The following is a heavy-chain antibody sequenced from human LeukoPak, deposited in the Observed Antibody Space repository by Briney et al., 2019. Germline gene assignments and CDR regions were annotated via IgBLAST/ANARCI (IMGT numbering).Heavy chain of an antibody. CDR3: GMSGDRVPLQDDVFDV. CDR2: IYPGDSGP. Sequence: GESLKISCKVSGYSFTSYCIGWVRQMPGKGLEWMGIIYPGDSGPTYSPSFQGQVTISVNKSISTAYLQWSSLQASDTAMYYCGMSGDRVPLQDDVFDVWGQGTMVTVST. J-gene: IGHJ3*01. CDR1: GYSFTSYC. V-gene: IGHV5-51*01. D-gene: IGHD1-26*01.